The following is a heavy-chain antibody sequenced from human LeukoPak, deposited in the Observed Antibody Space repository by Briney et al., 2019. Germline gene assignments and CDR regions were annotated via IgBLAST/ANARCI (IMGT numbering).Heavy chain of an antibody. Sequence: SETLSLTCTVSGGSISSGGYYWSWIRQHPGKGLEWIGSIYYSGSTYYNPSLKSRVTISVDTSKNQFSLKLSSVTAADTAVYYCATFPRIAVAGHSDYWGQGTLVTVSS. CDR1: GGSISSGGYY. D-gene: IGHD6-19*01. J-gene: IGHJ4*02. CDR2: IYYSGST. CDR3: ATFPRIAVAGHSDY. V-gene: IGHV4-31*03.